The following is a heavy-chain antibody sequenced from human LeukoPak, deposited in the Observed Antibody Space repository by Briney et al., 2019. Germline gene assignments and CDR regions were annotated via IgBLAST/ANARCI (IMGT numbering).Heavy chain of an antibody. D-gene: IGHD6-25*01. CDR3: ARDSGAAADPFDY. CDR1: GFTFSTYW. CDR2: INGGGSST. V-gene: IGHV3-74*01. Sequence: PGRSLRLSCTASGFTFSTYWMHWVRQVPGKGLVWVSRINGGGSSTSYADSVKGRFTISRDNAKNTLYLQMNSLRAEDTAVYYCARDSGAAADPFDYWGQGTLVTVSS. J-gene: IGHJ4*02.